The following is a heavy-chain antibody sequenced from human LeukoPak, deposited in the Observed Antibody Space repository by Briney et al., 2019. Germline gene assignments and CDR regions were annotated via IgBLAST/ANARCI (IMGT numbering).Heavy chain of an antibody. CDR2: IRQDGGDQ. V-gene: IGHV3-7*01. CDR3: VRHPGRYNILTGYSYYFDY. D-gene: IGHD3-9*01. J-gene: IGHJ4*02. Sequence: GGSLRLSCAASGFTFGDYWMTCVRQAPGKGLEWVANIRQDGGDQYYVDSVVGRFTISRDNAKNSLYLQMNSLRAEDTAVYYCVRHPGRYNILTGYSYYFDYWGQGTLVTVSS. CDR1: GFTFGDYW.